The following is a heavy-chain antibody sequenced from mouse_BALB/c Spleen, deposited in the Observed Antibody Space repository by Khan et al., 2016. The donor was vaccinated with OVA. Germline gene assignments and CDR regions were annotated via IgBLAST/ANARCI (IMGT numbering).Heavy chain of an antibody. D-gene: IGHD2-4*01. Sequence: QVRLQQSGPGLVQPSQSLSITCTVSGFSLGNYSVHWVRQSPGKGLEWLGVIWSAGSTDYNAAFISRLTLSKDNCRSQVFFKVNSLQPNDSAIYVSARRTYDYGREALFAHWGHVTLVSVSS. CDR1: GFSLGNYS. CDR2: IWSAGST. V-gene: IGHV2-2*02. CDR3: ARRTYDYGREALFAH. J-gene: IGHJ3*01.